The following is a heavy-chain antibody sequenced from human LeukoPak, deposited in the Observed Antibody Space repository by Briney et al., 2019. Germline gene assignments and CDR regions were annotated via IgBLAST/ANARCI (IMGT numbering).Heavy chain of an antibody. CDR1: GFTFSDYA. D-gene: IGHD6-25*01. CDR3: ARDAAASFDY. J-gene: IGHJ4*02. V-gene: IGHV3-30-3*01. Sequence: GRSLRLSCAASGFTFSDYAIAWVRQSPGKGLECLAFISYDGSNKYYADSVKGRFTISRDNSKNTLYLQMNSLRGEDTAVHYCARDAAASFDYWGQGTLVTVSS. CDR2: ISYDGSNK.